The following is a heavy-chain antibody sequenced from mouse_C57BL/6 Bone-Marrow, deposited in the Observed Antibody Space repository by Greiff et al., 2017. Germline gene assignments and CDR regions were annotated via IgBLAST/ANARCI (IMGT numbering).Heavy chain of an antibody. Sequence: VQLQQSGPGLVQPSQSLSITCTVSGFSLTSYGVHWVRQSPGKGLEWLGVIWSGGSTDYNAAFISRLSISKDNSKSQVFFKMNCLQADDTARYCCARGGLRRFAYWGQGTLVTVSA. D-gene: IGHD2-4*01. V-gene: IGHV2-2*01. J-gene: IGHJ3*01. CDR1: GFSLTSYG. CDR3: ARGGLRRFAY. CDR2: IWSGGST.